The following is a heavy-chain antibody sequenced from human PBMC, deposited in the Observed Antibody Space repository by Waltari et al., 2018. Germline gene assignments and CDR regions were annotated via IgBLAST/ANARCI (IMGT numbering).Heavy chain of an antibody. V-gene: IGHV1-8*03. Sequence: QVQLVQSGAEVKKPGASVKVSCKASGYTFTSYDINWVRQATGQGLEWMGWMNPNSGNTGYAQKFQGRVTITRNTSISTAYMELSSLRSEDTAVYYCARVGSDSSSGYYPSYYYYYMDVWGKGTTVTVSS. J-gene: IGHJ6*03. CDR1: GYTFTSYD. D-gene: IGHD3-22*01. CDR3: ARVGSDSSSGYYPSYYYYYMDV. CDR2: MNPNSGNT.